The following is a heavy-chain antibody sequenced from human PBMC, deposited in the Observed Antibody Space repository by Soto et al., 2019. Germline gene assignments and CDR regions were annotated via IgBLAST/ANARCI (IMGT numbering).Heavy chain of an antibody. CDR3: ARGRNSGYDLWWFDP. D-gene: IGHD5-12*01. CDR2: INHSGST. J-gene: IGHJ5*02. Sequence: PSETLSLTCAVYGGSFSGYYWSWIRQPPGKGLEWIGEINHSGSTNYNPSLKSRVTISVDTSKNQFSLKLSSVTAADTAVYYCARGRNSGYDLWWFDPWGQGTLVTVSS. V-gene: IGHV4-34*01. CDR1: GGSFSGYY.